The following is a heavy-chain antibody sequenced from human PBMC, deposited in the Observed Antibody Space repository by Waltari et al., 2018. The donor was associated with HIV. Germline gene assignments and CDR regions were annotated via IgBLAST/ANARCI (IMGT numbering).Heavy chain of an antibody. J-gene: IGHJ3*01. D-gene: IGHD7-27*01. Sequence: EVQLAESGGGLVRPGGSLSISCQASGFTFDNYGMHWVRKVAGGVLEGVGGLNWDVWKRSYADSVTGRCTISRDNSKSSLYLHIINVKVDDTASYFCARAWAWGWEIPGTFDLWGPGTTVIVSS. V-gene: IGHV3-20*04. CDR1: GFTFDNYG. CDR2: LNWDVWKR. CDR3: ARAWAWGWEIPGTFDL.